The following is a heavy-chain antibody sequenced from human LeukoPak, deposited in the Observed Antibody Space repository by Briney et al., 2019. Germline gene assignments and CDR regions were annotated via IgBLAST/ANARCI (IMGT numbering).Heavy chain of an antibody. CDR3: TRYNNDHFDY. D-gene: IGHD1-14*01. Sequence: GGSLRLSCAGSGFTFGGYGMHWFCQTPGKGLEWVAVIAYDGSRAFYADSVKGRFTISRDNSKNTMSVQMDDLTAEDTAVYYCTRYNNDHFDYWGQGTLVTVSS. CDR1: GFTFGGYG. CDR2: IAYDGSRA. V-gene: IGHV3-33*01. J-gene: IGHJ4*02.